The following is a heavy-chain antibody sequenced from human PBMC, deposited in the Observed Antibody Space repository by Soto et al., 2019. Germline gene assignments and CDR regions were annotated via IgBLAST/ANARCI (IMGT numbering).Heavy chain of an antibody. V-gene: IGHV3-49*03. CDR3: TRVPF. Sequence: EVQLVESGGGLVRPGRSLRLSCTASGFTFGDYAMSWFRQAPGQGLEWVGFIRSEANGGTSEYAASVKGRFTISRDDSKSIAYLQMNSLKTEDTAVYYCTRVPFWGQGTLVTVSS. J-gene: IGHJ4*02. CDR2: IRSEANGGTS. CDR1: GFTFGDYA.